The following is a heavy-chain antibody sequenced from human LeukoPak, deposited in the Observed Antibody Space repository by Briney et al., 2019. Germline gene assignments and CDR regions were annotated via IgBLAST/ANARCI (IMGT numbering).Heavy chain of an antibody. J-gene: IGHJ4*02. D-gene: IGHD2-21*02. Sequence: PGGSLRVSCAASGFTFSSYSMAWVRQAPGKGLDWVSLINGRGTNTYYADTVRGRFTISRDNSKNTVYLQMNGLRAEDTAVYYCAKESSSCGAGCYSLLDHWGQGTLVTVSS. CDR2: INGRGTNT. V-gene: IGHV3-23*01. CDR1: GFTFSSYS. CDR3: AKESSSCGAGCYSLLDH.